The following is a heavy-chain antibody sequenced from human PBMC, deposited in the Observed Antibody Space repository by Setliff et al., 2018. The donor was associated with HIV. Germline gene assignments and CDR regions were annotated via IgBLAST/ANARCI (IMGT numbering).Heavy chain of an antibody. J-gene: IGHJ4*02. CDR1: GGSFNDYY. Sequence: SETLSLTCAVYGGSFNDYYWTWIRQPPGKGLEWIGEIDHSGSTKYHASLKSRVTISIDTSKNQISLKLSSVTAADTAVYYCARGLNDYGSGSYLPLGYWGQGTPVTVPQ. D-gene: IGHD3-10*01. V-gene: IGHV4-34*01. CDR3: ARGLNDYGSGSYLPLGY. CDR2: IDHSGST.